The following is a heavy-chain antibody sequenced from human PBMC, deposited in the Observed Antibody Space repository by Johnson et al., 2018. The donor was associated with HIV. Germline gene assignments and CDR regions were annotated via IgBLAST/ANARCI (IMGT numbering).Heavy chain of an antibody. Sequence: QVQLVESGGGVVQPGRSLRLSCAASGFTFSSYAMHWVRQAPGKGLEWVAVISYDGSNKYYSDSVKDRFTISRDNSKNTLYLQMNSLRAEDTAVYYCVREWELLGSAFDIWGQGTMVTVSS. D-gene: IGHD1-26*01. CDR3: VREWELLGSAFDI. V-gene: IGHV3-30-3*01. CDR2: ISYDGSNK. J-gene: IGHJ3*02. CDR1: GFTFSSYA.